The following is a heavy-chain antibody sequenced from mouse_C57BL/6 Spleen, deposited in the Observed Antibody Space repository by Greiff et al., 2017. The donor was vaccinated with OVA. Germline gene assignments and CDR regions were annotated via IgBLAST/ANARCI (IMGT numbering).Heavy chain of an antibody. CDR1: GYAFSSSW. Sequence: QVQLQQSGPELVKPGASVKISCKASGYAFSSSWMNWVKQRPGKGLEWIGRIYPGDGDTNYNGTFKGKATLTADKSSSTAYMQLSSLTSEDSAVYFCARWDTTVADYFDYWGQGTTLTVSS. CDR2: IYPGDGDT. V-gene: IGHV1-82*01. D-gene: IGHD1-1*01. J-gene: IGHJ2*01. CDR3: ARWDTTVADYFDY.